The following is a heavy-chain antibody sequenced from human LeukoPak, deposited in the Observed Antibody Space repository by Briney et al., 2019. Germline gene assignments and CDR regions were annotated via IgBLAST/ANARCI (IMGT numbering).Heavy chain of an antibody. D-gene: IGHD1-26*01. CDR2: ISTTGDT. V-gene: IGHV3-13*04. CDR3: ARGRSGSYSDS. J-gene: IGHJ4*02. Sequence: GGSLRLSCAASGFTFSSYDMHWVRQATGKGLEWVSAISTTGDTYYPDSVKGRFTISRENAKSSLYLQMNSLRAEDTAVYYCARGRSGSYSDSWGQGTLVAVSS. CDR1: GFTFSSYD.